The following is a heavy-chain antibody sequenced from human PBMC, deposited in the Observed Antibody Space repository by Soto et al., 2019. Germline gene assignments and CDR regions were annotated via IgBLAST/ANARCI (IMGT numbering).Heavy chain of an antibody. Sequence: QLQLQESGPGLVKPSETLSLTCTVSGGSISSSSYYWGWIRQPPGKGLEWIGSIYYSGGTYYNPSLKSRVTISVDTSKNQFSLKLSSVTAAETAVYYCARRGSRGYGVNFDYWGQGTLVTVSS. CDR3: ARRGSRGYGVNFDY. D-gene: IGHD4-17*01. V-gene: IGHV4-39*01. CDR1: GGSISSSSYY. J-gene: IGHJ4*02. CDR2: IYYSGGT.